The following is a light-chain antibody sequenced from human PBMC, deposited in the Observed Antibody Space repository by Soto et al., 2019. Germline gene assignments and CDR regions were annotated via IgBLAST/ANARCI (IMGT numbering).Light chain of an antibody. Sequence: SVLTQPPSVSAAPGQKVTTSCSGSSSSIGGNSVSWYQQFPGTAPKLLIYDDDKRPSGIPDRFSGSKSGTSATLGITGFQTGDEADYYCGSWDSSLSAYVFATGTKVTVL. CDR1: SSSIGGNS. CDR3: GSWDSSLSAYV. V-gene: IGLV1-51*01. CDR2: DDD. J-gene: IGLJ1*01.